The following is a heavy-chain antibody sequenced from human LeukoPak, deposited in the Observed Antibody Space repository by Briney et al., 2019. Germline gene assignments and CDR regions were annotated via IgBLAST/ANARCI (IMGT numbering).Heavy chain of an antibody. Sequence: GGSLRLSCAASGFTFSSYAMSWVRQAPGKGLEWVSAISGSGGSTYYADSVKGRFTISRDNSKNTLYLQMSSLRAEDTAVYYCVKGQVSSGWPYFDYWGQGTLVTVSS. CDR2: ISGSGGST. J-gene: IGHJ4*02. CDR1: GFTFSSYA. D-gene: IGHD6-19*01. CDR3: VKGQVSSGWPYFDY. V-gene: IGHV3-23*01.